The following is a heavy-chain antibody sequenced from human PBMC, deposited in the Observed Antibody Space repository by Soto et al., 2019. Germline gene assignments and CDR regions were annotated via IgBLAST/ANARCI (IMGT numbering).Heavy chain of an antibody. CDR1: GFTFNSYA. CDR2: ISGSGGST. J-gene: IGHJ4*02. CDR3: AIKQTTWNLIGTFDY. V-gene: IGHV3-23*01. D-gene: IGHD1-1*01. Sequence: GGSLRLSCAASGFTFNSYAMSWVRQAPGKGLEWVSAISGSGGSTYYADSVKGRFTISRDNSKNTLYLQMNSLRAEDTAVYYCAIKQTTWNLIGTFDYWGQGTLVTVSS.